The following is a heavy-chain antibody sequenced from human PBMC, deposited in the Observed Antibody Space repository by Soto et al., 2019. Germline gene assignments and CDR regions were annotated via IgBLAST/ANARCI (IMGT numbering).Heavy chain of an antibody. V-gene: IGHV5-51*01. J-gene: IGHJ4*02. CDR2: IYPGDSET. Sequence: LKLSCKGSGYNFTTFWIGWVRQVPGKGLEWMGIIYPGDSETKYSPDFEGQVTISADRSTNTAYLQWRSLRASDTAMYYCARLGFPGAIYFDSWGLGTLVTVSS. CDR1: GYNFTTFW. CDR3: ARLGFPGAIYFDS.